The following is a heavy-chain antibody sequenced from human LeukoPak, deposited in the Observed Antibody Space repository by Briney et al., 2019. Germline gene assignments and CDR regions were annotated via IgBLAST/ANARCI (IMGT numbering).Heavy chain of an antibody. J-gene: IGHJ4*02. Sequence: GGSLRLSCAASGFTVSSNYMSWVRQAPGKGLEWVSVIYSGGSTYYADSVKGRFTISRDNSKNTLYLQMNSLRAEDTAVYYCARENYYDSSGYYDYWGQGTLVTVSS. CDR2: IYSGGST. CDR1: GFTVSSNY. V-gene: IGHV3-53*01. D-gene: IGHD3-22*01. CDR3: ARENYYDSSGYYDY.